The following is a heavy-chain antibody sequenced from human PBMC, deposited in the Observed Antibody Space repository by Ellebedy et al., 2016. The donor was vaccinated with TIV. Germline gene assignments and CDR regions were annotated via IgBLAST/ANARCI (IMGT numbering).Heavy chain of an antibody. CDR2: INPSGGST. J-gene: IGHJ4*02. CDR1: GYTFTAYH. Sequence: ASVKVSCKASGYTFTAYHIHWVRQAPGQGLEWMGIINPSGGSTSYAQKFQGRVTMTRDTSTSTVYMELSSLRSEDTAVYYCARDPGAAAGTSIDYWGQGTLVTVSS. CDR3: ARDPGAAAGTSIDY. V-gene: IGHV1-46*01. D-gene: IGHD6-13*01.